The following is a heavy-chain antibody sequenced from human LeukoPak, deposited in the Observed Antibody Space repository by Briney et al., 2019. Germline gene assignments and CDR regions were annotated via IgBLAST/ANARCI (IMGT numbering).Heavy chain of an antibody. V-gene: IGHV3-48*03. CDR3: ARDRNVGWFGELSDLDY. Sequence: PGGTLRLSCAASGFTFSSYEMNWVRQAPGKGLEWVSYISSNGSTIYYADSVKGRFTISRDNAKNSLYLQMNSLRAEDTAVYYCARDRNVGWFGELSDLDYWGQGTLVTVSS. D-gene: IGHD3-10*01. J-gene: IGHJ4*02. CDR2: ISSNGSTI. CDR1: GFTFSSYE.